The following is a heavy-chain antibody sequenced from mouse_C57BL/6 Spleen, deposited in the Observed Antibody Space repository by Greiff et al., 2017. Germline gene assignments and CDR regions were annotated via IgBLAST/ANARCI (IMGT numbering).Heavy chain of an antibody. D-gene: IGHD4-1*01. Sequence: EVQLVESGPGLVKPSQSLSLTCSVTGYSFTSGYFWNWIRQFPGNKLEWIGYISYDGSNNYNPALKNRISITRDTSKNLFFLKLNSVTSEDTATYYSARRANGDGYWGKGTTLTVSS. CDR3: ARRANGDGY. CDR1: GYSFTSGYF. J-gene: IGHJ2*01. CDR2: ISYDGSN. V-gene: IGHV3-6*01.